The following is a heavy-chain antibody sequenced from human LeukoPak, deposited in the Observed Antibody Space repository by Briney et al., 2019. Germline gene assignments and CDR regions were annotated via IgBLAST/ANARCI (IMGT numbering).Heavy chain of an antibody. D-gene: IGHD3-22*01. J-gene: IGHJ4*02. CDR1: GFTFSSYS. CDR2: ISSSSTYI. Sequence: PGGSLRLSCAASGFTFSSYSMNWVRQAPGKGLEWVSSISSSSTYIYYADSVKGRLTISRDNAKSSLYLQMNSLRAEDTAVYYCASGWDGSGYYYFDYWGQGTLVTVSS. V-gene: IGHV3-21*01. CDR3: ASGWDGSGYYYFDY.